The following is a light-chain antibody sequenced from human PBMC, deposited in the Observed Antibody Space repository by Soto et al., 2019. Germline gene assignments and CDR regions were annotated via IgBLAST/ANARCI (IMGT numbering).Light chain of an antibody. CDR3: QQYGSSPPT. Sequence: ESVLTQSPGTLSLSPGERATLSCRASQSVSSSYLAWYQQKPGQAPRLLIYGASSRATGIPDRFSASGSGTDFTLTSSRLESEDFAVYYCQQYGSSPPTFGQGTKLEIE. CDR1: QSVSSSY. V-gene: IGKV3-20*01. CDR2: GAS. J-gene: IGKJ2*01.